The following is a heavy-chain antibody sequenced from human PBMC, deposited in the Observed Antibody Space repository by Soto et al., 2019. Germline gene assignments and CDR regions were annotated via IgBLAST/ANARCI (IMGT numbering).Heavy chain of an antibody. V-gene: IGHV3-15*07. D-gene: IGHD1-26*01. Sequence: EVQLVESGGGLVKPGGSLRLSCAASGFTFSDAWMMWVRQAPGKGLEWVGRIKSRTDGGTTDYAPAVEGRFTISRDDSRDTLYLQMNSLKTEDSALYYCLRGRLSGDYNDYWVQGTLVTVSS. J-gene: IGHJ4*02. CDR2: IKSRTDGGTT. CDR1: GFTFSDAW. CDR3: LRGRLSGDYNDY.